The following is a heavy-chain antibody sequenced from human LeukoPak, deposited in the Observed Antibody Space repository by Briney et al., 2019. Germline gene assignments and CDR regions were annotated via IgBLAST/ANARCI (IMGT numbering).Heavy chain of an antibody. J-gene: IGHJ4*02. D-gene: IGHD5-12*01. Sequence: ASVKVSCKASGYTFTGYYTHWVRQASGQGLEWVGWINPNSGGTNYAQKFQGRVTMTRDTSISTAYMELSRLRSDDTAVYYCARVGFGYSGYDYVDYWGQGTLVTVSS. CDR1: GYTFTGYY. V-gene: IGHV1-2*02. CDR2: INPNSGGT. CDR3: ARVGFGYSGYDYVDY.